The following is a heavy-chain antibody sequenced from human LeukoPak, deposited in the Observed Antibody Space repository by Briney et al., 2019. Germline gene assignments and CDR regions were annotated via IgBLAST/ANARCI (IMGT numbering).Heavy chain of an antibody. J-gene: IGHJ4*02. D-gene: IGHD3-10*01. Sequence: PGGSLRLSCAASGFTFRNYGMSWVRQAPGKGLEWVSAISNSGGNTYYADSVKGRFTISRDNSRNTLYLQMNSLRAEDTAVYYCAKVQYYYGSGSYYTQTPYYFDYWGQGTLVTVSS. CDR1: GFTFRNYG. CDR2: ISNSGGNT. CDR3: AKVQYYYGSGSYYTQTPYYFDY. V-gene: IGHV3-23*01.